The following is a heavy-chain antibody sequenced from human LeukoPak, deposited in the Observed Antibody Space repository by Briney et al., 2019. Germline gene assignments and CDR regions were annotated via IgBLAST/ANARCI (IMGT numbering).Heavy chain of an antibody. Sequence: GESLKISCKGSGYSFSNYWIGWVRQMPGKGLEWMGIIYPGDSQTRYSPSFQGQVTISADKSINTAYLQRSSLKTSDTAMYYCARKRYCSSTSCLFDYWGQGTLVTVSS. CDR1: GYSFSNYW. V-gene: IGHV5-51*01. J-gene: IGHJ4*02. CDR3: ARKRYCSSTSCLFDY. D-gene: IGHD2-2*01. CDR2: IYPGDSQT.